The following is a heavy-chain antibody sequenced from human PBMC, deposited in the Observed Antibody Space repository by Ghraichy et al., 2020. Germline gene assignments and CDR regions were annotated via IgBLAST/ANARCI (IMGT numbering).Heavy chain of an antibody. CDR2: IYFSGNT. Sequence: ETLSLTCTVSGGSISSSSYYWGWIRQPPGKGLEWIGSIYFSGNTYYNPSLKSRVTISVDTSKNQFSLKLSSVTAADTAVYYCARHPALTTVTFDFWGQGTLVTVSS. V-gene: IGHV4-39*01. D-gene: IGHD4-11*01. J-gene: IGHJ4*02. CDR3: ARHPALTTVTFDF. CDR1: GGSISSSSYY.